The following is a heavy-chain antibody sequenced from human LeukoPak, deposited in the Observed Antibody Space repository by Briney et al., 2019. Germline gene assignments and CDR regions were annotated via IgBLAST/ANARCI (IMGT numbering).Heavy chain of an antibody. V-gene: IGHV3-13*04. CDR3: ARGGDRDY. CDR2: IGIAGDT. CDR1: GFTFSSYD. Sequence: PGGSLRRSCAASGFTFSSYDMHWVRQVTGKRLEWVSAIGIAGDTYYLDSVKGRFTISREDAKNSLYLQMNSLRAGDTAVYYCARGGDRDYWGQGTLVTVSS. J-gene: IGHJ4*02.